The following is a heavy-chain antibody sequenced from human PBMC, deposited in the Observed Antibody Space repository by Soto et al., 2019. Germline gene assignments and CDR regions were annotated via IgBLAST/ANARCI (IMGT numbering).Heavy chain of an antibody. D-gene: IGHD2-15*01. CDR2: ISGSGGST. V-gene: IGHV3-23*01. CDR1: GFTFSSYA. CDR3: AKNASSRCCCGGSSYYPSYYYYMDV. J-gene: IGHJ6*03. Sequence: GGSLRLSCAASGFTFSSYAMSWVRQAPGKGLEWVSAISGSGGSTYYADSVKGRFTISRDNSKNTLYQQMNSLRAEDTAVFYCAKNASSRCCCGGSSYYPSYYYYMDVWGKGTTVTVSS.